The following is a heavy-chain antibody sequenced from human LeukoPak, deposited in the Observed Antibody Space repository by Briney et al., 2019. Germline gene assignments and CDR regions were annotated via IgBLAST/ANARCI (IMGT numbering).Heavy chain of an antibody. CDR1: GFTFSNYA. J-gene: IGHJ3*02. V-gene: IGHV3-64D*09. CDR3: VKDRSVHWLANDAFDI. D-gene: IGHD6-19*01. Sequence: GGSLRLSCSASGFTFSNYAMHWVRQAPGKGLEYVSAISSNGGSTYYAESVKGRFTISRDNSKNTPYLQMSSLRAEDTAVYYCVKDRSVHWLANDAFDIWGQGTMVTVSS. CDR2: ISSNGGST.